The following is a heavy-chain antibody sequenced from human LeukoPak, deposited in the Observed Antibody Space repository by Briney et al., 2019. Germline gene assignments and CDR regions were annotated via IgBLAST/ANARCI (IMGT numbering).Heavy chain of an antibody. CDR2: IYYSGST. J-gene: IGHJ5*02. CDR1: GGSISSYY. D-gene: IGHD6-13*01. CDR3: ARGQEVASIAAADA. V-gene: IGHV4-59*01. Sequence: PSETLSLTCTVSGGSISSYYWSWIRQPPGKGLEWIGYIYYSGSTYYNPSLKSRVTISVDTSKNQFSLKLSSVTAADTAVYYCARGQEVASIAAADAWGQGTLVTVSS.